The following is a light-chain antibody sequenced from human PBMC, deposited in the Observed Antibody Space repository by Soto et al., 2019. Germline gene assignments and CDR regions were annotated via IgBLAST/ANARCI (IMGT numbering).Light chain of an antibody. CDR1: TSYVGGYKY. J-gene: IGLJ1*01. V-gene: IGLV2-14*01. CDR2: EVT. CDR3: NSYTSSSTFV. Sequence: QSVLNQPASVSGSPGQSITISCTGGTSYVGGYKYVSWYQQHPGKAPKLVIYEVTNRPSGVSTRFSGSKSGNTASLTISGLQAEDEADYYCNSYTSSSTFVFGTGTKVTVL.